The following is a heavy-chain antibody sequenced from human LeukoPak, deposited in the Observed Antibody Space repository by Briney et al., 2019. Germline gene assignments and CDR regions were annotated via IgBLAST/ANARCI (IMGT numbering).Heavy chain of an antibody. CDR1: GFSFSSYS. J-gene: IGHJ4*02. CDR2: ISSSSSTI. V-gene: IGHV3-48*02. Sequence: PGGSLRLSCAASGFSFSSYSMNWVRQAPGKGLEWVSYISSSSSTIYYADSVKGRFTISRDNAKNSLYLQMNSLRDEDTAVYYCASSYGDYRYYFDYWAREPWSPSPQ. CDR3: ASSYGDYRYYFDY. D-gene: IGHD4-17*01.